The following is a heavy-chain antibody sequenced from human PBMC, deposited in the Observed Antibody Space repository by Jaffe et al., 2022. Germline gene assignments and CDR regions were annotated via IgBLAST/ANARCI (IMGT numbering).Heavy chain of an antibody. J-gene: IGHJ6*03. D-gene: IGHD1-7*01. CDR1: GGSFSGYY. CDR2: INHSGST. V-gene: IGHV4-34*01. Sequence: QVQLQQWGAGLLKPSETLSLTCAVYGGSFSGYYWSWIRQPPGKGLEWIGEINHSGSTNYNPSLKSRVTISVDTSKNQFSLKLSSVTAADTAVYYCARGQAGTIFPFRYYYYMDVWGKGTTVTVSS. CDR3: ARGQAGTIFPFRYYYYMDV.